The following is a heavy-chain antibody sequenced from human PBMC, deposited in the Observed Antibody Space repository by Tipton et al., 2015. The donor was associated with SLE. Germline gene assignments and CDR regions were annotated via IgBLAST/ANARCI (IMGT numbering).Heavy chain of an antibody. D-gene: IGHD6-6*01. CDR3: AKDYGGQHVHAPFDY. CDR1: GFTFSSYA. V-gene: IGHV3-23*01. J-gene: IGHJ4*02. CDR2: ISGGSGSGTKS. Sequence: GSLRLSCAASGFTFSSYAMSWVRQAPGKGLEWVSGISGGSGSGTKSKYADSVKGRFTISRDNSKNTVYLQMNSLRADDTAVYYCAKDYGGQHVHAPFDYWGQGALVSVSS.